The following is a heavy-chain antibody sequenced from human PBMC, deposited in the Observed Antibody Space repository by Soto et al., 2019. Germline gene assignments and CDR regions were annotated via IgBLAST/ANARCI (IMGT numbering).Heavy chain of an antibody. V-gene: IGHV1-18*01. CDR2: ISAYNGNT. CDR1: GYTFTSYG. J-gene: IGHJ4*02. Sequence: QVQLVQSGAEVKKPGASVKVSCKASGYTFTSYGISWVRQAPGQGLEWMGWISAYNGNTNYAQKLQGRVTMTTDTSPSTAYMELRSLRSDCTAVYYGARGPIRHSGGYYMPYYWGQGTLSTVSS. D-gene: IGHD1-26*01. CDR3: ARGPIRHSGGYYMPYY.